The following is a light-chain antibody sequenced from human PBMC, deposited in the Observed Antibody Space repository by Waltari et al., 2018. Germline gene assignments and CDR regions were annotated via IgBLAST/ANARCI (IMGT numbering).Light chain of an antibody. CDR3: QTGGHGTWV. J-gene: IGLJ3*02. Sequence: QLVLTQSPSASASLGASVKLTCTLDSGHSSNIIAWLQQRPEKGPRYLMKVNSDGSHTKGDEVPDRFSGSSSGAERYLPISNVQSEDEADYYCQTGGHGTWVFGGGTTLTVL. CDR2: VNSDGSH. CDR1: SGHSSNI. V-gene: IGLV4-69*01.